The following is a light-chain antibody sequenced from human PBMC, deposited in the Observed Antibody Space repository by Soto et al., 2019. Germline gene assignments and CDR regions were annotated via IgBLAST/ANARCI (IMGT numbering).Light chain of an antibody. V-gene: IGLV1-44*01. Sequence: QSVLTQPPSASGTPGQGVTISCSGSSSNIGSNTVNWYQHLPGTAPKLLIFSNYQRPSGVPDRFSGSKSGTSASLAISRLQSEDEADYYCQSYDSSLSGYVFGTGTKLTVL. CDR2: SNY. J-gene: IGLJ1*01. CDR1: SSNIGSNT. CDR3: QSYDSSLSGYV.